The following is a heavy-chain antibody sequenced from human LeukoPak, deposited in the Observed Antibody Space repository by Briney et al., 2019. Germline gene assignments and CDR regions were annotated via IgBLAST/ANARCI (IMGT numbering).Heavy chain of an antibody. Sequence: SSETLSLTCTVSGGSISDYYWNWIRQPPGKGLEWIGYIYYSGSTNYNPSLKSRVTISVDTSKNQFSLELSSVTAADTAVYYCARGQRSCSGGSCYGPYFGYRGQGTLVTVSS. CDR3: ARGQRSCSGGSCYGPYFGY. CDR2: IYYSGST. D-gene: IGHD2-15*01. CDR1: GGSISDYY. V-gene: IGHV4-59*12. J-gene: IGHJ4*02.